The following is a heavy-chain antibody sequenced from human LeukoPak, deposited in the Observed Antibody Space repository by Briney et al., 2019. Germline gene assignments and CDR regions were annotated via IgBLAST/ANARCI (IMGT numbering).Heavy chain of an antibody. Sequence: SETLFLTCTVSGGSISSYYWSWIRQSPGKGLEWIGHMHYSGSTNYNFSLESRVTMSMDTSKRQISLKLSFVTAADTAVYYCARDSPFEWAVFGDSFDIWGQGTVVIVSS. CDR1: GGSISSYY. V-gene: IGHV4-59*01. D-gene: IGHD3-3*01. CDR2: MHYSGST. J-gene: IGHJ3*02. CDR3: ARDSPFEWAVFGDSFDI.